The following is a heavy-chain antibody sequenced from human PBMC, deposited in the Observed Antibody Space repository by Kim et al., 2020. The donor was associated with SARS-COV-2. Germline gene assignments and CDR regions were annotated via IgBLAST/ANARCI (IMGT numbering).Heavy chain of an antibody. Sequence: SETLSLTCTVSGGSISSSSYYWGWIRQPPGKGLEWIGSIYYSGSTYYNPSLKSRVTISVDTSKNQFSLKLSSVTAADTAVYYCARLGRIGRYFDYWGQGTLVTVSS. V-gene: IGHV4-39*01. D-gene: IGHD3-16*02. CDR2: IYYSGST. CDR3: ARLGRIGRYFDY. J-gene: IGHJ4*02. CDR1: GGSISSSSYY.